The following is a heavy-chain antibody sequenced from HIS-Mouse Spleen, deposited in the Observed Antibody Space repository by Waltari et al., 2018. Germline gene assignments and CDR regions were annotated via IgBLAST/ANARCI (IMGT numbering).Heavy chain of an antibody. D-gene: IGHD1-26*01. Sequence: EVQLVESGGGWVRPGGSLRRPWAAPGFTFSSSGTAGVRQAPGKGLEWVANIKQDGSEKYYVDSVKGRFTISRDNAKNSLYLQMNSLRAEDTAVYYCAREGDSGSYFDYWGQGTLVTVSS. CDR2: IKQDGSEK. CDR3: AREGDSGSYFDY. V-gene: IGHV3-7*01. CDR1: GFTFSSSG. J-gene: IGHJ4*02.